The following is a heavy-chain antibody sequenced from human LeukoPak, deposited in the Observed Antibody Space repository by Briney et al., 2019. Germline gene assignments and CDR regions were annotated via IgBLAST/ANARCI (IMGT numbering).Heavy chain of an antibody. CDR1: GFTFSSYG. J-gene: IGHJ4*02. Sequence: GGPLTLPCAASGFTFSSYGMHWVRQAPGKGLEGVAFMSYDGSSMDYGDSEKPSFTISRDNPKHTLSLHVNTVSVDDTAVYYGAGAGRGAFDYWGLGTLVTVFS. CDR3: AGAGRGAFDY. CDR2: MSYDGSSM. D-gene: IGHD3-10*01. V-gene: IGHV3-30*03.